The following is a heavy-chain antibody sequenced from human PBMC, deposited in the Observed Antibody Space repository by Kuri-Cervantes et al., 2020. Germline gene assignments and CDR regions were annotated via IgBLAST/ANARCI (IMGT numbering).Heavy chain of an antibody. D-gene: IGHD2-15*01. CDR3: AKSSGGSSYSGTDY. CDR2: ISSSGSST. Sequence: ETLSLTCAASGFTFSSYAMSWVRQAPGKGLEWVSGISSSGSSTFYADSVKGRLTISRDNSKNTLYLRVNSLRVEDTAVYYCAKSSGGSSYSGTDYWGQGTLVTVSS. CDR1: GFTFSSYA. V-gene: IGHV3-23*01. J-gene: IGHJ4*02.